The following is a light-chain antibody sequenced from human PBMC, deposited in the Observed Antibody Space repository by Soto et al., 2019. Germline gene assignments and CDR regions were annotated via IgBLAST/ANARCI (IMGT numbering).Light chain of an antibody. CDR3: QQYNSYPLT. V-gene: IGKV1-5*03. CDR1: QSISSW. CDR2: KAS. J-gene: IGKJ4*01. Sequence: DIQMTQSPSTLSASVGDRVTITCRASQSISSWLAWYQQKPGKAPKLLIYKASSLESGVPSRFGGSGSGTEFTLTISSLQPDDFATDDCQQYNSYPLTFGGGTKVEIK.